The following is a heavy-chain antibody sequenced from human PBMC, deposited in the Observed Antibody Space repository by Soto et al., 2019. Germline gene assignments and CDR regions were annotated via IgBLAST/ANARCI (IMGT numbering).Heavy chain of an antibody. CDR1: GFTVSSNY. Sequence: GGSLRLSCAASGFTVSSNYMSWVRQAPGKGLEWVSVIYSGGTTYYADSVKGRFTISRDNSKDTLYLQMNSLRAEDTAVYYCAQIVRGVPWGQGTLVTVS. D-gene: IGHD3-10*01. V-gene: IGHV3-66*01. CDR3: AQIVRGVP. J-gene: IGHJ5*02. CDR2: IYSGGTT.